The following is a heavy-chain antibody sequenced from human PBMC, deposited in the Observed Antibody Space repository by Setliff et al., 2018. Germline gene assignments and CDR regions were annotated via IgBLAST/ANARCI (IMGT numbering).Heavy chain of an antibody. D-gene: IGHD6-19*01. V-gene: IGHV4-59*08. CDR2: INYNGRT. CDR3: ARHLLAGDSSFDY. CDR1: GGSISNYY. Sequence: SETLSLTCTVSGGSISNYYWSWIRQPPGKGLEWIAFINYNGRTKYNPSLKSRVTISVDTSKNQFSLKLPSVTAADTAVYYCARHLLAGDSSFDYWGQGTLGTVSS. J-gene: IGHJ4*02.